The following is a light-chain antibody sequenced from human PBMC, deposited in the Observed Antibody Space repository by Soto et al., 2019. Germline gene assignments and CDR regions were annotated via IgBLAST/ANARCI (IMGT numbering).Light chain of an antibody. V-gene: IGKV3-20*01. CDR3: QQYGSSPIT. J-gene: IGKJ5*01. CDR1: QSVTSNY. Sequence: EIVLTQSPGTLSLSPGERATLSCRASQSVTSNYLAWYQQKPGQAPRLLIYGASSRATGIPDRFSGSGSGTHFTLTISGLEPEDFAVYYCQQYGSSPITFGQGTRLEIK. CDR2: GAS.